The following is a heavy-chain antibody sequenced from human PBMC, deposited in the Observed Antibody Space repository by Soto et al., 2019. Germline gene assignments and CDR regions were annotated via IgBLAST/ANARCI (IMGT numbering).Heavy chain of an antibody. Sequence: GGSLRLSCAASGFTFGSYGMHWVRQAPGKGLEWVAVIWYDGSNKYYADSVKGRFTISRDNSKNTLYLQMNSLRADDTAVYYCARDQGYCTNGVCYHYYDHWGQGRLVTVP. D-gene: IGHD2-8*01. CDR1: GFTFGSYG. CDR2: IWYDGSNK. CDR3: ARDQGYCTNGVCYHYYDH. J-gene: IGHJ4*02. V-gene: IGHV3-33*01.